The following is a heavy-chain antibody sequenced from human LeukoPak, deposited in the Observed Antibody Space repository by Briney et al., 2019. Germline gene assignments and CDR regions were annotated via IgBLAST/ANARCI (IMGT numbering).Heavy chain of an antibody. Sequence: PGRSLRLSCAASGFTFSSYAMHWVRQAPGKGLEWVAVISYDGSNKYYADSVQGRFTISRDNSNITLYLQMNSLRAEDTAVYYCARVLLPLYGMDVRGQGTTVTVSS. CDR1: GFTFSSYA. V-gene: IGHV3-30-3*01. D-gene: IGHD3-22*01. CDR2: ISYDGSNK. CDR3: ARVLLPLYGMDV. J-gene: IGHJ6*02.